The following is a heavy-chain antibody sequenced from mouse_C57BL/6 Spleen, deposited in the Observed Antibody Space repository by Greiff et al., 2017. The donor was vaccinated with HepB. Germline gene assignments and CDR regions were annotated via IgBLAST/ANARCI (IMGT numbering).Heavy chain of an antibody. V-gene: IGHV1-59*01. D-gene: IGHD4-1*02. CDR1: GYTFTSYW. CDR3: ARKGLNWAVFDY. Sequence: VQLQQPGAELVRPGTSVKLSCKASGYTFTSYWMHWVKQRPGQGLEWIGVIDPSDSYTNYNQKFKGKATLTVDTSSSTAYMQLSSLTSEDSAVYYCARKGLNWAVFDYWGQGTTLTVSS. CDR2: IDPSDSYT. J-gene: IGHJ2*01.